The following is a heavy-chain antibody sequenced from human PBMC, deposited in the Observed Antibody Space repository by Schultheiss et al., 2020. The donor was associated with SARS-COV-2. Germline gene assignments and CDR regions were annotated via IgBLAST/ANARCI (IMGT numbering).Heavy chain of an antibody. J-gene: IGHJ4*02. CDR3: ARDVRCSGGSCLSGLDY. CDR1: GGSISSGGYY. Sequence: SETLSLTCTVSGGSISSGGYYWSWIRQHPGKGLEWIGYIYYSGSTYYNPSLKSRVTISVDTSKNQFSLKLSSVTAADTAVYYCARDVRCSGGSCLSGLDYWGQGTLVTVSS. D-gene: IGHD2-15*01. CDR2: IYYSGST. V-gene: IGHV4-31*03.